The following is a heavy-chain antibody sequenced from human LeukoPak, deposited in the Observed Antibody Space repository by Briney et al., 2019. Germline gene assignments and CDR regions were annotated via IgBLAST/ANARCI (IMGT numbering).Heavy chain of an antibody. CDR1: GYTFTGYY. CDR2: INPNSGGT. CDR3: ARDGGYRMKGSSWYSVTARGKPEPY. J-gene: IGHJ4*02. Sequence: GASVKVSCKASGYTFTGYYMHWVRQAPGQGLEWMGWINPNSGGTNYAQKFQGRVTMTRDTSISTAYMELSRLRSDDTAVYYCARDGGYRMKGSSWYSVTARGKPEPYWGQGTLVTVSS. D-gene: IGHD6-13*01. V-gene: IGHV1-2*02.